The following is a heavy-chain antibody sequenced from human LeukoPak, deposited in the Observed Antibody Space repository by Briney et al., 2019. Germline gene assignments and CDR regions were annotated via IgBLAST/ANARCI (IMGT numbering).Heavy chain of an antibody. V-gene: IGHV3-23*01. Sequence: GGSLRLSCAASGFTFSSYAMSWVRQAPGKGLEWVSAIGGSGGSTYYADSVKGRFTISRDNSKNTLYLQMNSLRAEDTAVYYCARDPELYSSSWYLDYWGQGTLVTVSS. CDR1: GFTFSSYA. J-gene: IGHJ4*02. CDR3: ARDPELYSSSWYLDY. CDR2: IGGSGGST. D-gene: IGHD6-13*01.